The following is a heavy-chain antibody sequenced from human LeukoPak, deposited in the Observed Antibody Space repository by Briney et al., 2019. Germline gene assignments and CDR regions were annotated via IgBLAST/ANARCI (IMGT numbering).Heavy chain of an antibody. Sequence: GGSLRLSCAASGFTFSSYAMSWVRQAPGMGLEWVSAIGGSDGNTYYADSVKGRFTISRDNSKNSLYLQINSLRADDTAVYYCAKVQYSDYDMNFDSWGQGNLVTVSS. CDR2: IGGSDGNT. V-gene: IGHV3-23*01. CDR1: GFTFSSYA. J-gene: IGHJ4*02. CDR3: AKVQYSDYDMNFDS. D-gene: IGHD5-12*01.